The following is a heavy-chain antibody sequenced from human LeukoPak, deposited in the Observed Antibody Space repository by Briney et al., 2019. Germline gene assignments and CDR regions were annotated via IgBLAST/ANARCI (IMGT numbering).Heavy chain of an antibody. CDR2: INHSGST. CDR3: ARGGYCSSTSCGGLDAFDI. V-gene: IGHV4-34*01. CDR1: GGSFSGYY. D-gene: IGHD2-2*03. J-gene: IGHJ3*02. Sequence: PSETLSLTCAVYGGSFSGYYWSWIRQPPGKGLEWIGEINHSGSTNYNPSLKSRVTISVDTSKNQFSLKLSSVTAADTAVYYCARGGYCSSTSCGGLDAFDIWGQGTMVTVSS.